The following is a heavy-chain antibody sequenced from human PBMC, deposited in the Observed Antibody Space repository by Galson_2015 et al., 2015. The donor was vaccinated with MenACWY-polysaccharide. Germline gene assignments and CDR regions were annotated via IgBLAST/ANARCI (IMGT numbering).Heavy chain of an antibody. CDR1: GFTFNSYA. CDR3: ARRAPGWELFRQFFYYGMDV. CDR2: ISGSGDNT. V-gene: IGHV3-23*01. D-gene: IGHD3-10*01. Sequence: SLRLSCAASGFTFNSYAMSWVRQAPGKGLEWVSAISGSGDNTYYADSVRGRFTISRDNSKNTLFLQMNSLRVEDTAVYYCARRAPGWELFRQFFYYGMDVWGQGTTVTVSS. J-gene: IGHJ6*02.